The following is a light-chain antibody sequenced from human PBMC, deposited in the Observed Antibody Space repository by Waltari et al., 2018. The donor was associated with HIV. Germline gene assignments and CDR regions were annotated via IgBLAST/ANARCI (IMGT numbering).Light chain of an antibody. CDR2: DAA. Sequence: EIVLSQSPATLSLSPGERATLSCKASQSVSTLLAWYQQKPGQAPRLLIYDAANRATGIPAMFSGSGSGTDFTLTISSLWPEDFAVYYCQQRTDWPPVLTFGGGTRVEI. CDR3: QQRTDWPPVLT. J-gene: IGKJ4*01. CDR1: QSVSTL. V-gene: IGKV3-11*01.